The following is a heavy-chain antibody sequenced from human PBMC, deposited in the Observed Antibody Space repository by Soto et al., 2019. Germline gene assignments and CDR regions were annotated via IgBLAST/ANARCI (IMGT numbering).Heavy chain of an antibody. CDR1: GYTFANYG. V-gene: IGHV1-18*04. J-gene: IGHJ5*01. Sequence: QVQLMQSGNEVKKPGASVTVSCKASGYTFANYGISWVRQAPGQGLEWMGWISGNNGATDFAPKVQDRLPMTLDTSTGVASLTLRSLRFDDTAIYYCVRDLKYPRVTGNWFDSWGQGTLVTVSS. CDR3: VRDLKYPRVTGNWFDS. D-gene: IGHD1-1*01. CDR2: ISGNNGAT.